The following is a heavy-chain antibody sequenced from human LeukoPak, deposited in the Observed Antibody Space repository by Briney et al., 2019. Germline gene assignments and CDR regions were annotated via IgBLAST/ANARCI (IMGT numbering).Heavy chain of an antibody. D-gene: IGHD2-15*01. CDR3: ARQEYCSGGSCYTWFDH. J-gene: IGHJ5*02. Sequence: GESLKISCKDSGYMFSSYWIAWVRQMPGKGLEYIGIIYPGDSDIRYSPSFQGLVTISADKSISTAYLQWSSLKASDTAMYYCARQEYCSGGSCYTWFDHWGQGTLVTVSS. V-gene: IGHV5-51*01. CDR1: GYMFSSYW. CDR2: IYPGDSDI.